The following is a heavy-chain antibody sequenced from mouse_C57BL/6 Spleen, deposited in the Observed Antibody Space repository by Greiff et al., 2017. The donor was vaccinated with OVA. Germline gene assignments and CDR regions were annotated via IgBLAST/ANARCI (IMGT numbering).Heavy chain of an antibody. CDR2: IDPSDSYT. CDR3: ARWGPSSPEY. J-gene: IGHJ2*01. V-gene: IGHV1-69*01. CDR1: GYTFTSYW. Sequence: QVQLQQPGAELVMPGASVKLSCKASGYTFTSYWMHWVKQRPGQGLEWIGEIDPSDSYTNYNQKFKGKSTLTVDKSSSTAYMQLSSLTSEDSAVYYCARWGPSSPEYWGQGTTLTVSS.